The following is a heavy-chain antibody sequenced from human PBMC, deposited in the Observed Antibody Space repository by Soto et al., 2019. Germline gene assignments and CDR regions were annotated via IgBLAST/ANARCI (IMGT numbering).Heavy chain of an antibody. V-gene: IGHV4-34*01. Sequence: QVQLQQWGAGLLKPSETLSLTCAVYGGSFSGYYWSWIRQPPGKGLEWIGEINHSGSTNYNPSLKSRVTISVDTSKYQFSLKLSSVTAADTAVYYCARVNSSSCQGYYFDYWGQGTLVTVSS. J-gene: IGHJ4*02. CDR2: INHSGST. CDR1: GGSFSGYY. CDR3: ARVNSSSCQGYYFDY. D-gene: IGHD6-13*01.